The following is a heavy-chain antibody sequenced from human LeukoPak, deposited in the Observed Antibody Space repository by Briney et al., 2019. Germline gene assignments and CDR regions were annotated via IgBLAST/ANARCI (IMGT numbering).Heavy chain of an antibody. CDR3: ARYIAAAGSYYFDY. V-gene: IGHV1-69*13. J-gene: IGHJ4*02. D-gene: IGHD6-13*01. Sequence: GASVKVSCKASGGTFSSYAISWVRQAPGQGLEWMGGIIPIFGTANYAQKFQGRVTITADESTSTAYMELSSLRSEDTAVYYCARYIAAAGSYYFDYWGQGTLVTVSS. CDR1: GGTFSSYA. CDR2: IIPIFGTA.